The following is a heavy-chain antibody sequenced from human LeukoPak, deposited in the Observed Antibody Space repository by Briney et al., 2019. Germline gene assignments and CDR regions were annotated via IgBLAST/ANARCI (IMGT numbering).Heavy chain of an antibody. V-gene: IGHV3-53*01. Sequence: GGSLTLTCTASGFTVSSYYMSWVRQPPGKGLEWVAFIYSGGSTYYADSVKGRFTISRDNSKNTLYLQMNSLRAEDTAVYYCASGSGSYRTPYYYMDVWGKGTTVTVSS. J-gene: IGHJ6*03. CDR2: IYSGGST. D-gene: IGHD3-10*01. CDR3: ASGSGSYRTPYYYMDV. CDR1: GFTVSSYY.